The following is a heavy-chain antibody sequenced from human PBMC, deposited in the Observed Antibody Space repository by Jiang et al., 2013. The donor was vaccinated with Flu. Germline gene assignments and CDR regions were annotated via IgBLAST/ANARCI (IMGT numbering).Heavy chain of an antibody. D-gene: IGHD2-15*01. CDR1: GGFISGYY. CDR3: ARLGCSGGSCYDHY. Sequence: TLSLTCTVSGGFISGYYWSWIRQPPGKGLEWIGYIYYTGGPNYNPSLKSRVTVSVDTSKNQFSLKLSSVTAADTAVYYCARLGCSGGSCYDHYWGQGILVTVSS. V-gene: IGHV4-59*08. CDR2: IYYTGGP. J-gene: IGHJ4*02.